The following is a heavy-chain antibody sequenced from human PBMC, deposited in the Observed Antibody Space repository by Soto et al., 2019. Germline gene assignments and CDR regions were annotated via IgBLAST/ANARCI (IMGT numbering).Heavy chain of an antibody. D-gene: IGHD1-7*01. Sequence: QVQLVESGGGVVQPGRSLRLSCAASGFTFSGYAMHWVRQAPGKGLEWVAVMSFDGTYKYYADSVKGRFTISRDNSKNTLYLQMNDLRPEDTALYYCASGGDWNWNYSFTYWGQGTLVTVSS. J-gene: IGHJ4*02. V-gene: IGHV3-30-3*01. CDR3: ASGGDWNWNYSFTY. CDR2: MSFDGTYK. CDR1: GFTFSGYA.